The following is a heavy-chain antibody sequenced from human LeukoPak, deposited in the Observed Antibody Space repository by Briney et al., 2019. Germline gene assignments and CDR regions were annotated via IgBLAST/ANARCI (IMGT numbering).Heavy chain of an antibody. J-gene: IGHJ4*02. CDR2: IYYSGST. CDR3: ARVSGGYGYGAFDY. Sequence: SETLSLTCTVSGGSISSYYWSWIRQPPGKGLERIGYIYYSGSTNYNPSLKSRVTMSVDTSKNQFSLKLSSVTAADTAVYYCARVSGGYGYGAFDYWGQGTLVTVSS. D-gene: IGHD5-18*01. V-gene: IGHV4-59*12. CDR1: GGSISSYY.